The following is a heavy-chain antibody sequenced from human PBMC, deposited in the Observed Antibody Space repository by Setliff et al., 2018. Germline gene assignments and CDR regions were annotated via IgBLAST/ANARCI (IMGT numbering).Heavy chain of an antibody. Sequence: ASVKVSCKAFGYTFAKYGISWVRQAPGQGLEWMGWISAYNGYIVYAQKFQGRVTMTTDTSTTTAYMEVRSLRSDDTAVYYCARDRKEIVVKPPAASLDYWGQGTQVTV. V-gene: IGHV1-18*01. D-gene: IGHD2-2*01. CDR2: ISAYNGYI. J-gene: IGHJ4*02. CDR3: ARDRKEIVVKPPAASLDY. CDR1: GYTFAKYG.